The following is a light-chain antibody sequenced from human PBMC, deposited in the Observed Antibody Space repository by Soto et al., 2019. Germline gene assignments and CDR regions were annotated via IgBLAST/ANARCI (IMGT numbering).Light chain of an antibody. J-gene: IGKJ5*01. CDR3: QQANSFPPGT. Sequence: IVMAQSPSTLSVSPGERATLSCRASQSVSTDLAWYQQKPGQAPRLLIYGASTRATGIPARFSGSGSGTDFTLTISSLQPEDFATYYCQQANSFPPGTFGQGTRLEIK. CDR1: QSVSTD. CDR2: GAS. V-gene: IGKV3-15*01.